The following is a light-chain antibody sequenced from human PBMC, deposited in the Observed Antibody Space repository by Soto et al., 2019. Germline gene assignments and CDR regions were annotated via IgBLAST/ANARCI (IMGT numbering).Light chain of an antibody. CDR2: EVS. V-gene: IGLV2-23*02. J-gene: IGLJ1*01. Sequence: ALTQPASVSGSPGQSITISCTGTSSDVGSYNLVSWYQQHPGKAPKLMIYEVSKRPSGVSNRFSGSKSGNTASLTISGLQAEDEVDYYCCSYAGSPSYVFGTGTKVTVL. CDR3: CSYAGSPSYV. CDR1: SSDVGSYNL.